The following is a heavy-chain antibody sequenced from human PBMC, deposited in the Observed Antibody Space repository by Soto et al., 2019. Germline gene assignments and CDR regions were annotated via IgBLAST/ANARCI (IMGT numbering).Heavy chain of an antibody. CDR1: GFTFSSYS. CDR3: ARDPPGYSYGYGLGY. CDR2: ISSSSSYI. J-gene: IGHJ4*02. D-gene: IGHD5-18*01. V-gene: IGHV3-21*01. Sequence: EVQLVESGGGLVKPGGSLRLSCAASGFTFSSYSMNWVRQAPGKGLEWVASISSSSSYIYYADSVKGRFTISRDNAKNSLYLQMNSLRAEDTSVYYCARDPPGYSYGYGLGYWGQGTLVPVSS.